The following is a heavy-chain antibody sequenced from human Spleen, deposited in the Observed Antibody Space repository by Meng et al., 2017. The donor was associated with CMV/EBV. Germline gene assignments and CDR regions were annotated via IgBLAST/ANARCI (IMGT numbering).Heavy chain of an antibody. CDR1: GYTFTDFY. CDR2: IHPNSGAT. V-gene: IGHV1-2*02. Sequence: ASVKVSCKPSGYTFTDFYMHWVRQAPGQGLEWMGWIHPNSGATTFAQNFQGRVTMTRDTSISTAYMDLSRLRSDDTAVYYCARVKVGARGRYYYGMDVWGQGTTVTVSS. CDR3: ARVKVGARGRYYYGMDV. D-gene: IGHD2-2*01. J-gene: IGHJ6*02.